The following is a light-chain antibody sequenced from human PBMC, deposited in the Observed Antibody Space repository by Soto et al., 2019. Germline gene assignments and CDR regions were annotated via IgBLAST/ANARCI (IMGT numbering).Light chain of an antibody. CDR3: QNCKSAVFT. CDR1: QDIENY. CDR2: GAT. V-gene: IGKV1-27*01. Sequence: DIQMTQSPSSLSASVGDRVTITCRASQDIENYLAWYQQRPGKVPKLLTYGATTLQPGVPSRFSGSGSGTDFTLTISSLQPEDVATYYCQNCKSAVFTFGPGTKVDTK. J-gene: IGKJ3*01.